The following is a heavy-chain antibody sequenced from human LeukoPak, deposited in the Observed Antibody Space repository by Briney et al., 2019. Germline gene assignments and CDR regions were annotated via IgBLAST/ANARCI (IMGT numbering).Heavy chain of an antibody. V-gene: IGHV3-30*18. D-gene: IGHD3-9*01. J-gene: IGHJ4*02. Sequence: PGGSLRLSCAASGFTLSSYAITWVRQAPGKGLEWVAVISYDGSNKYYADSVKGRFTISRDNSKNTLYLQMNSLRAEDTAVYYCAKGPNYDILTGHDYWGQGTLVTVSS. CDR3: AKGPNYDILTGHDY. CDR1: GFTLSSYA. CDR2: ISYDGSNK.